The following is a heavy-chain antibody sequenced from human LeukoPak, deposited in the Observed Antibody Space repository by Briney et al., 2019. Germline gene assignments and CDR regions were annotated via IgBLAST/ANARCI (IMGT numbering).Heavy chain of an antibody. CDR1: GFTFSNYA. CDR2: ISGTGGGT. D-gene: IGHD2-15*01. CDR3: ARGRNYCSSGSCFPDY. J-gene: IGHJ4*02. Sequence: GGSLRLSCAASGFTFSNYAMSWVRQAPGKGLEWVSAISGTGGGTYYADSVKGRFTISRDNSENTLYLQMNSLGAEDTAAYYCARGRNYCSSGSCFPDYWGQGTLVTVSS. V-gene: IGHV3-23*01.